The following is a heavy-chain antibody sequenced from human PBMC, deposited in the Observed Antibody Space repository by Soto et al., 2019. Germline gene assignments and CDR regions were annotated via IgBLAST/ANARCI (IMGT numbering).Heavy chain of an antibody. CDR2: INTGNGNT. CDR3: ARGLGGYLDYVDY. J-gene: IGHJ4*02. D-gene: IGHD3-16*02. V-gene: IGHV1-3*04. CDR1: GYTFTNYA. Sequence: EASVKVSCKASGYTFTNYAMHWMRQAPGQRLEWMGWINTGNGNTKYSQKFQGRVTITRDTSASTAYIELSSLRTEDTAVYYCARGLGGYLDYVDYWGQGTLVTVSS.